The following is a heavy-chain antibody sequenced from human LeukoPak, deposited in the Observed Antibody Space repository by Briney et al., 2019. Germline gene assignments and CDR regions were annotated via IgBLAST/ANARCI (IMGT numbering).Heavy chain of an antibody. Sequence: GESLQISCKGSGYSFISYWIGWVRQMPGKGLEWMGIIYPGDSDTRYSPSFQGQVTISADKSISTAYLQWSSLKASDTVMYYCARLGSSSWYWFDPWGQGTLVTVSS. CDR2: IYPGDSDT. D-gene: IGHD6-13*01. CDR3: ARLGSSSWYWFDP. V-gene: IGHV5-51*01. CDR1: GYSFISYW. J-gene: IGHJ5*02.